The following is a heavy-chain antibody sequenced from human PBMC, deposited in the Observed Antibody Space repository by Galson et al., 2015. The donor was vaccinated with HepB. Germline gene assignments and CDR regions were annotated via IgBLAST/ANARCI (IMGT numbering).Heavy chain of an antibody. CDR2: INPNDGDT. CDR3: ARELAGRSY. CDR1: GYTFTGYY. V-gene: IGHV1-2*02. D-gene: IGHD1-14*01. Sequence: SVKVSCKASGYTFTGYYMHWVRQAPGQGLECMGWINPNDGDTNYAQKFQGRVTMTTDTSTSTAYMELRSLRSDDTALYYCARELAGRSYWGQGTLVTVSS. J-gene: IGHJ4*02.